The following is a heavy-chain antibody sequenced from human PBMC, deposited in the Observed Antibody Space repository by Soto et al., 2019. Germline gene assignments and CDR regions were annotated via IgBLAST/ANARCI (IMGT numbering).Heavy chain of an antibody. CDR3: ASEKVSGYGMDV. CDR1: GGSISRSNW. CDR2: IYHTGDT. Sequence: SETLSLTCAVSGGSISRSNWWSWVRQPPGKGLEWIGEIYHTGDTNYNPSLKSRVTISADKSKNQFSLRLSSVTAADTAVYYCASEKVSGYGMDVWGQGTTVTVSS. V-gene: IGHV4-4*02. J-gene: IGHJ6*02.